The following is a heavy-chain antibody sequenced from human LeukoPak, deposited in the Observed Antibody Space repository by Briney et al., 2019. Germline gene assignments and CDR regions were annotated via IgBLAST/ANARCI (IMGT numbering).Heavy chain of an antibody. CDR2: INHSGST. D-gene: IGHD6-6*01. J-gene: IGHJ4*02. Sequence: SETLSLTCAVYGGSFSGYYWSWIRQPPGKGLEWIGEINHSGSTNYNPSLKSRVTIPVDTSKNQFSLKLSSVTAADTAVYYCARSVAARPREDFDYWGQGTLVTVSS. CDR1: GGSFSGYY. CDR3: ARSVAARPREDFDY. V-gene: IGHV4-34*01.